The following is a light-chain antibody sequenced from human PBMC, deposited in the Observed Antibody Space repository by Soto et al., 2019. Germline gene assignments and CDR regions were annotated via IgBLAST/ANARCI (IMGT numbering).Light chain of an antibody. CDR1: QTISDY. CDR3: QQTYDSLVS. Sequence: DIQMTQSPPSLSASVGDRVTITCRASQTISDYLHWYQQKPGKAPTLLIYGSSSLQTGVPPRFSGSGSGTEVTLTISRLQPEECGTYYCQQTYDSLVSFGGGTKVDLK. J-gene: IGKJ4*01. CDR2: GSS. V-gene: IGKV1-39*01.